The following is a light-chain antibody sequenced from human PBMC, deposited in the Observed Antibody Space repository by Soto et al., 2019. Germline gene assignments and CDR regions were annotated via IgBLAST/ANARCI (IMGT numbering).Light chain of an antibody. CDR3: QQRSNWPPIT. V-gene: IGKV3D-20*02. J-gene: IGKJ5*01. CDR2: GAS. CDR1: QSISSHY. Sequence: EIVLTQSPGTLSLSPGERATLSCRASQSISSHYLAWYQQKPGQAPRLLIYGASSRATGIPDRFSGSESGTDFTLSISRLEPEDAAVYYCQQRSNWPPITFGQGTRLEIK.